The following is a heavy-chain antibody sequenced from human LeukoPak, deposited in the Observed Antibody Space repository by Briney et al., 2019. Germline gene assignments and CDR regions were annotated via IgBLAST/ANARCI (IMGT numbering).Heavy chain of an antibody. CDR1: GFTFSSYG. Sequence: PGGSLRLSCAASGFTFSSYGMHWVRQAPGKGLEWVAVIWYDGSNKYYADSVKGRFTISRDNSKNTVYLQMNSLRAEDTAVYYCAKRRDCSSTSCAPYYFYGMDVWGQGTTVTVSS. CDR3: AKRRDCSSTSCAPYYFYGMDV. J-gene: IGHJ6*02. V-gene: IGHV3-30*02. D-gene: IGHD2-2*01. CDR2: IWYDGSNK.